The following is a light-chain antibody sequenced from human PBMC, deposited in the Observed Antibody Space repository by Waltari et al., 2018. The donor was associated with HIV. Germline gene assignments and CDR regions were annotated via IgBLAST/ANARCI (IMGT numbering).Light chain of an antibody. Sequence: QSALTQPASVSGSPGQSITISGTGTSSDIGIYNYVSWYQQHPGKAPKLMIYEVSNRPSGVSNRFSGSKSGNTASLTISGLQAEDEADYYCSSYTSSITVVFGGGTKLTVL. J-gene: IGLJ2*01. CDR2: EVS. CDR3: SSYTSSITVV. CDR1: SSDIGIYNY. V-gene: IGLV2-14*01.